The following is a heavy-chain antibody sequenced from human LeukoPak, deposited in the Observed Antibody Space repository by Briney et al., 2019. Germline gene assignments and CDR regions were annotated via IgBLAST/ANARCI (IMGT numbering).Heavy chain of an antibody. CDR1: GGSFSGHY. D-gene: IGHD2-2*01. V-gene: IGHV4-34*01. CDR3: ARGLMRSHCSSTSCPKMNFDY. CDR2: INHSGST. J-gene: IGHJ4*02. Sequence: SETLSLTCAVYGGSFSGHYWSWIRQPPGKGLEWIGEINHSGSTNYNPSLKSRVTISVDTSKNQFSLKLSSVTAADTAVYYCARGLMRSHCSSTSCPKMNFDYWGQGTLVTVSS.